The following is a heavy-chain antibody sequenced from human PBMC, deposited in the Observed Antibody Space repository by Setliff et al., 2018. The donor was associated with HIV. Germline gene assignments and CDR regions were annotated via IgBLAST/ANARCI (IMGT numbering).Heavy chain of an antibody. CDR2: IYKGGST. D-gene: IGHD3-10*01. Sequence: SETLSLTCVVSGYSISSSYWWGWIRQPPGKGLEWIGWIGYIYKGGSTYYNPSLKSRVTMSEDTSKNQFSLKLRSVTAVDTAVYYCARSTLWFGEADWYFDLWGRGTLVTVSS. J-gene: IGHJ2*01. V-gene: IGHV4-28*01. CDR1: GYSISSSYW. CDR3: ARSTLWFGEADWYFDL.